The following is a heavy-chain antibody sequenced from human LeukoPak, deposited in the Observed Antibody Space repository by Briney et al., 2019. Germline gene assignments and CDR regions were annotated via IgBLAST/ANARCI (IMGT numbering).Heavy chain of an antibody. V-gene: IGHV1-8*01. J-gene: IGHJ4*02. CDR3: AREGYCSGGSCYYSYFDY. D-gene: IGHD2-15*01. Sequence: ASVKVSCKASGYTFTSYDINWVRQATGQGLEWMGWMNPNSGNTGYAQKFQGRVTMTRNTSISTAYKELSSLRSEDTAVYYCAREGYCSGGSCYYSYFDYWGQGTLVTVSS. CDR1: GYTFTSYD. CDR2: MNPNSGNT.